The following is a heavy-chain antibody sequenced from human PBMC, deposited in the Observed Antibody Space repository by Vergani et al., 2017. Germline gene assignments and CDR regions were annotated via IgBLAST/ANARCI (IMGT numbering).Heavy chain of an antibody. CDR1: GGSISSGGYY. D-gene: IGHD3-10*01. Sequence: QVQLQESGPGLVKPSQTLSLTCTVSGGSISSGGYYWSWIRQHPGKGLEWIGYIYYSGRTYYNPSLKSLVTISVDTSKNQFSLKLSSVTAADTAVYYCARDPTYYGSGDDAFDIWGQGTMVTVSS. CDR3: ARDPTYYGSGDDAFDI. V-gene: IGHV4-31*01. CDR2: IYYSGRT. J-gene: IGHJ3*02.